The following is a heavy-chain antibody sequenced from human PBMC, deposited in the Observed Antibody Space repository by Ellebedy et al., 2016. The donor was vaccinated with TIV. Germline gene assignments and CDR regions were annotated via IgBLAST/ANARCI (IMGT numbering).Heavy chain of an antibody. V-gene: IGHV1-2*02. Sequence: ASVKVSCKASGYTFTAYHIHWVRQAPGQGLEWMGWIYPYSGGTNYAPKFQGRVTMTRDTSTSTGYMELSSLRSDDTAVYYCAAFPYISSSSAYWGQGTLVTVSS. CDR3: AAFPYISSSSAY. D-gene: IGHD6-6*01. J-gene: IGHJ4*02. CDR1: GYTFTAYH. CDR2: IYPYSGGT.